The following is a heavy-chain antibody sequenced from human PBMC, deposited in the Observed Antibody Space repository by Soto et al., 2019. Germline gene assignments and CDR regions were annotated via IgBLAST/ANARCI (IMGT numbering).Heavy chain of an antibody. Sequence: PSETLSLTCTVSGGSISSYYWSWIRQPPGKGLEWIGYIYYSGSTNYNPSLKSRVTISVDTSKNQFSLKLTSVTAADTAVYYCARTYGDSDFDYWGQGTLVTVSS. CDR2: IYYSGST. V-gene: IGHV4-59*01. D-gene: IGHD4-17*01. CDR1: GGSISSYY. CDR3: ARTYGDSDFDY. J-gene: IGHJ4*02.